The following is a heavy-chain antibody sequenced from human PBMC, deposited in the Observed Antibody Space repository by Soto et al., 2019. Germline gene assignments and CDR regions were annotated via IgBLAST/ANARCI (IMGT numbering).Heavy chain of an antibody. CDR2: ISAYNGNT. V-gene: IGHV1-18*01. J-gene: IGHJ4*02. CDR3: ARDLDGSGSYYTDY. Sequence: QVQLVQSGAEVKNPGTSVKVSCKTSGYTFTSAGISWVRQAPGQGLEWMGWISAYNGNTKYAQKVQGRVTMTTDTSTSTAYRELRSLTSDDTAVYYCARDLDGSGSYYTDYWGQGTLVTVAA. CDR1: GYTFTSAG. D-gene: IGHD3-10*01.